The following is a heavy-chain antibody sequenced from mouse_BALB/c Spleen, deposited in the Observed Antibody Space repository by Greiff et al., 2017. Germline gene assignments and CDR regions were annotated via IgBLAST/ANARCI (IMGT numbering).Heavy chain of an antibody. CDR1: GYTFTSYW. CDR3: AREQGRDYYAMDY. Sequence: QVQLQQPGAELVKPGASVKLSCKASGYTFTSYWMHWVKQRPGQGLEWIGEINPSNGRTNYNEKFTSKATLTVDKSSSTAYMQLSSLTSEDAAVYYCAREQGRDYYAMDYWGQGTSVTVSS. J-gene: IGHJ4*01. V-gene: IGHV1S81*02. CDR2: INPSNGRT. D-gene: IGHD4-1*01.